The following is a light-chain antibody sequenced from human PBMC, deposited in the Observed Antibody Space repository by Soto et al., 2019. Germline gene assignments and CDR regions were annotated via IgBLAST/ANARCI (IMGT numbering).Light chain of an antibody. J-gene: IGKJ5*01. Sequence: EIVLTQSPGTLSLSPGERATLSCRASQSVSSSYLAWYQQTPGQAPRLLIYGASSRATGIPDRFSGSGSGTDFTLPISRLEPEDFAVYYCQQYGDSPPTFGQGTRLEIK. CDR3: QQYGDSPPT. CDR2: GAS. CDR1: QSVSSSY. V-gene: IGKV3-20*01.